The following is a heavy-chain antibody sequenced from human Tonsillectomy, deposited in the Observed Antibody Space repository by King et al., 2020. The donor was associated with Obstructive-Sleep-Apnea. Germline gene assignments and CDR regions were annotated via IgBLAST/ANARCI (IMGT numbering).Heavy chain of an antibody. CDR1: GFTFSSYA. CDR3: ARDRHDYGAYGGSAYYGMDI. V-gene: IGHV3-30-3*01. Sequence: VQLVESGGGVVQPGRSLRLSCAASGFTFSSYAIYWVRQAPGKGLEWVAVISHDASNKYYTDSVTVRFTIARDNSKNTLYLQMNVLRAEDTAVYYCARDRHDYGAYGGSAYYGMDIWGQGTTVTVSS. J-gene: IGHJ6*02. CDR2: ISHDASNK. D-gene: IGHD4-17*01.